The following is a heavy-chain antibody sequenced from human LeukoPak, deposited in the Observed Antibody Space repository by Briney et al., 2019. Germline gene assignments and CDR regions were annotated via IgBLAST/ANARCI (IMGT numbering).Heavy chain of an antibody. D-gene: IGHD1-26*01. CDR2: IYYSGST. CDR3: ARGPIVGATRGLWDFDY. J-gene: IGHJ4*02. CDR1: GGSISSGGYY. V-gene: IGHV4-31*03. Sequence: SQTLSLTCTVSGGSISSGGYYWSWIRQHPGKGLEWIGYIYYSGSTYYNPSLKSRVTISVDTSKNQFSLKLSSVPAADTAVYYCARGPIVGATRGLWDFDYWGQGTLVTVSS.